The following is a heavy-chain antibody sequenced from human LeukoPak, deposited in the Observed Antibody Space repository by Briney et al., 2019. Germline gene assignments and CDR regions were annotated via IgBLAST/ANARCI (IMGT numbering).Heavy chain of an antibody. CDR1: GGSTSSYY. D-gene: IGHD3-22*01. CDR3: ARQEKYYYDSSGYYDPNAFDI. CDR2: IYYSGST. V-gene: IGHV4-59*08. Sequence: SETLALTSTVSGGSTSSYYWSWIRQPPGKGLEWIGYIYYSGSTNYNPSLKSRVTISVDTSKNQFSLKLSSVTAADTAVYYCARQEKYYYDSSGYYDPNAFDIWGQGTMVTVSS. J-gene: IGHJ3*02.